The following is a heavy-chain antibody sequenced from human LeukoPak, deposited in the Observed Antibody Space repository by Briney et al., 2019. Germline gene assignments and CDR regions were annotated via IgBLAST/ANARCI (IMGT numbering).Heavy chain of an antibody. J-gene: IGHJ4*02. D-gene: IGHD3-10*01. V-gene: IGHV1-2*02. CDR1: GYTFTGYY. CDR2: INPNSGGT. Sequence: ASVKVSCKASGYTFTGYYMHWVRQAPGQGLEWMGWINPNSGGTNYAQKFQGRVTMTRDTSISTAYMELSRLRSDDTAVYYCAREMVRGVIIRALGYWGQGTLVTVSS. CDR3: AREMVRGVIIRALGY.